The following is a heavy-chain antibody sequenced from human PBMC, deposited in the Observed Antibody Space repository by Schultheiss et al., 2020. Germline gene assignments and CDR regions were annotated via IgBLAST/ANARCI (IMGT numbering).Heavy chain of an antibody. CDR3: ARQGYGDYVSHFQH. V-gene: IGHV4-30-4*01. J-gene: IGHJ1*01. Sequence: SETLSLTCTVSGGSISDGDYYWSWISQPPGKGLEWIGYIYYSGSTYYNPSLKSRITISVDTSKNQFSLKLSSVTAADPAVYYCARQGYGDYVSHFQHWGQCTQV. CDR1: GGSISDGDYY. CDR2: IYYSGST. D-gene: IGHD4-17*01.